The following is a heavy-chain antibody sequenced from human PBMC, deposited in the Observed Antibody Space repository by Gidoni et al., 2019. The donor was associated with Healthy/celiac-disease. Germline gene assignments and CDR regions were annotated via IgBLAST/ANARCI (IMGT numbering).Heavy chain of an antibody. CDR1: GFTFSSSS. J-gene: IGHJ3*02. Sequence: EVQLVESGGGLVKPGGSLRLSCAASGFTFSSSSMNWVRQAPGKGLEWVSSISSSSSYIYYADSVKGRFTISRDNAKNSLYLQMNSLRAEDTAVYYCAYIVVVPAAHPSGAFDIWGQGTMVTVSS. V-gene: IGHV3-21*01. CDR3: AYIVVVPAAHPSGAFDI. CDR2: ISSSSSYI. D-gene: IGHD2-2*01.